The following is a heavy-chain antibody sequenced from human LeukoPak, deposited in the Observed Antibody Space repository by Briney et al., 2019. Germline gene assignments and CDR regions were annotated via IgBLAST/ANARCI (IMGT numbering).Heavy chain of an antibody. CDR2: IDPSDSYT. V-gene: IGHV5-10-1*01. D-gene: IGHD5-12*01. CDR1: GYRFTSYW. J-gene: IGHJ4*02. Sequence: GESLKISCKGFGYRFTSYWISWARQMPGKGLEWMGRIDPSDSYTNYSPSFQGHVTISADKSISTAYLQWSSLKASDTAMYYCARRWGYSGYGYFDYWGQGALLTVSS. CDR3: ARRWGYSGYGYFDY.